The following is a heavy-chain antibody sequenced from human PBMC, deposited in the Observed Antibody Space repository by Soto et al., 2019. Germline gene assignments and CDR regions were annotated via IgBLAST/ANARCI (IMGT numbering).Heavy chain of an antibody. CDR3: ARDPHFMGGSPNWFDP. CDR1: GGSISSYY. Sequence: QVQLQESGPGLVKPSETLSLTCTVSGGSISSYYWSWIRQPPGKGLEWIGYIYYSGSTNYNPSLNSRVTLSVDTSKNQFSLKLSSVTAADTAVYYCARDPHFMGGSPNWFDPWGQGTLVTVS. V-gene: IGHV4-59*01. J-gene: IGHJ5*02. CDR2: IYYSGST. D-gene: IGHD1-26*01.